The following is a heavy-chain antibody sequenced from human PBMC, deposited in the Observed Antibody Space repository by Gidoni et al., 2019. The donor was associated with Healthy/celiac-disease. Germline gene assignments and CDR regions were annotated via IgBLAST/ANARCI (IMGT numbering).Heavy chain of an antibody. CDR2: ISWNRGSI. Sequence: EVQLVESGGGLVQPGRYLRLSCAASGFTFEDYAMHWVRQAPGKGLEWVSGISWNRGSIGYADSVKGRFTSSRDNAKNPLYLQMNSLRAEDTALYYCAKDGGDGLPGAWGQGTMVTVSS. CDR3: AKDGGDGLPGA. D-gene: IGHD3-10*01. J-gene: IGHJ3*01. CDR1: GFTFEDYA. V-gene: IGHV3-9*01.